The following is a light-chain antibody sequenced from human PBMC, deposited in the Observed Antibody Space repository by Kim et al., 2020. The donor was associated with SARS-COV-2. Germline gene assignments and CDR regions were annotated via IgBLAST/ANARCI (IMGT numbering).Light chain of an antibody. CDR2: VNK. V-gene: IGLV3-19*01. Sequence: SSELTQDPAVSVALGQTVSITCQGDTLRSSFANWYQQKPGQAPVLVIYVNKNRPSGIPDRFSGSSSGNTASLTITGAQAEDEADYYCNSRDSSGNHVVFG. CDR1: TLRSSF. CDR3: NSRDSSGNHVV. J-gene: IGLJ2*01.